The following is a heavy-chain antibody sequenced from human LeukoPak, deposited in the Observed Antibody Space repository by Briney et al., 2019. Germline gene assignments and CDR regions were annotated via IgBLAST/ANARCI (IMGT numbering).Heavy chain of an antibody. V-gene: IGHV3-23*01. CDR3: AKGKGAYCDGDCSSRIFDY. D-gene: IGHD2-21*02. CDR1: GFTFSSYW. CDR2: ISDTGGST. J-gene: IGHJ4*02. Sequence: GGSLRLSCAASGFTFSSYWMSWVRQAPGKGLEWVSIISDTGGSTTHADSVRGRFTISRDNSKNTLNLQMNSLRVEDTAIYYCAKGKGAYCDGDCSSRIFDYWGQGALVTVSS.